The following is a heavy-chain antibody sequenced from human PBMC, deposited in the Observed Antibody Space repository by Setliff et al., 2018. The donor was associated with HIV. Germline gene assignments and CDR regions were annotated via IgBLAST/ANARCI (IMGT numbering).Heavy chain of an antibody. CDR2: ISSGGGFI. CDR3: ARDSGPYYDYVWGTYRPEYFQH. V-gene: IGHV3-21*01. J-gene: IGHJ1*01. D-gene: IGHD3-16*02. Sequence: PGESLKISCAASGFSLNDYSMNWVRQAPGKGLEWVSCISSGGGFIYYADSVKGRFTISRDSAKNSVYLQMNSLRAEDTAVYYCARDSGPYYDYVWGTYRPEYFQHWGQGTLVTVSS. CDR1: GFSLNDYS.